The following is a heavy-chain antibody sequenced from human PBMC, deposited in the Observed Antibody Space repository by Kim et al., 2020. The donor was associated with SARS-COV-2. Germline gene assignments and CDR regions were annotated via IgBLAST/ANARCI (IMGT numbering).Heavy chain of an antibody. Sequence: ASVKVSCKASGYTFTSYAMNWVRQAPGQGLEWMGWINTNTGHPTYAQGFTGRFVFSLDTSVSTAYLQISSLKAEDTAVYYCARVTSDPPPLRQQQLVYYFDYWGQGTLVTVSS. CDR3: ARVTSDPPPLRQQQLVYYFDY. CDR1: GYTFTSYA. D-gene: IGHD6-13*01. V-gene: IGHV7-4-1*02. CDR2: INTNTGHP. J-gene: IGHJ4*02.